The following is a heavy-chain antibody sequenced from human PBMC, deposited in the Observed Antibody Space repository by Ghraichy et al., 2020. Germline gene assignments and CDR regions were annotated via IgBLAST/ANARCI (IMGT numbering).Heavy chain of an antibody. CDR2: IFHSGTT. CDR1: GDSISTGNW. D-gene: IGHD2-2*01. V-gene: IGHV4-4*02. CDR3: ARVLQGCSGSSCYLQH. Sequence: SETLSLTCTVSGDSISTGNWWNWVRQSPGKGLEWIGEIFHSGTTNYNPSLKSRVTISLDKSKNQFSLRLNSVTAADTAVYYCARVLQGCSGSSCYLQHWGQGTLVTVSS. J-gene: IGHJ1*01.